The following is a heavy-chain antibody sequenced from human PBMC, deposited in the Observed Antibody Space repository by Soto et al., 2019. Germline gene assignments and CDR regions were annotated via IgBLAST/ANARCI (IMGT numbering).Heavy chain of an antibody. CDR1: GGSFSGYY. Sequence: SETLSLTCAVYGGSFSGYYWSWIRRPPGKGLEWIGEINHSGSTNYNPSLKSRVTISVDTSKNQFSLKLSSVTAADTAVYYCASGKRMLNYYYYYGMDVWVQGTTVTVSS. V-gene: IGHV4-34*01. CDR3: ASGKRMLNYYYYYGMDV. J-gene: IGHJ6*02. CDR2: INHSGST. D-gene: IGHD2-8*01.